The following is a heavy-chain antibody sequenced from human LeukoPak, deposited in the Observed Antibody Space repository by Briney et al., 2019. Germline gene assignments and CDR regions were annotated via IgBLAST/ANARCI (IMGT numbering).Heavy chain of an antibody. CDR3: ARDSSGWSRSDY. V-gene: IGHV3-33*01. Sequence: GRSLRLSCAASGFTFSSYGMHWVRQAPGKGLEWVAVIWYDGSNKYYADSVKGRFTISRDNSKNTLYLQMNSLRAEDTAVYYCARDSSGWSRSDYWGQGTLVTVSS. D-gene: IGHD6-19*01. J-gene: IGHJ4*02. CDR2: IWYDGSNK. CDR1: GFTFSSYG.